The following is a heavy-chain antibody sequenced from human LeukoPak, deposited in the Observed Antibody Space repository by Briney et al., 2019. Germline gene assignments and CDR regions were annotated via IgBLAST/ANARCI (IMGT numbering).Heavy chain of an antibody. D-gene: IGHD4-17*01. V-gene: IGHV3-23*01. Sequence: GGSLRLSCAASGFTFSSYAMSWVRQAPGKGLEWVSAISGSGGSTYYADSVKGRFTISRDNSKSTLYLQMNSLRAEDTAVYYCAKPRYGDYYFDYWGQGTLVTVSS. J-gene: IGHJ4*02. CDR3: AKPRYGDYYFDY. CDR2: ISGSGGST. CDR1: GFTFSSYA.